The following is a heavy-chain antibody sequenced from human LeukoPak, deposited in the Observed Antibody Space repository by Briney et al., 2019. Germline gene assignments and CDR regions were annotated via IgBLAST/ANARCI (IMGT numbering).Heavy chain of an antibody. CDR3: AKYGNSGWVIDN. Sequence: NPSETLSLTCTVSGGSINNYYWIWIRQPPGKGLEWIGYIHYSGRTNYNPSLKSRVTISVDTSKNQFSLKLSSVTAADTAVYFCAKYGNSGWVIDNWGQGTLVTVSS. CDR2: IHYSGRT. V-gene: IGHV4-59*08. CDR1: GGSINNYY. J-gene: IGHJ4*02. D-gene: IGHD6-19*01.